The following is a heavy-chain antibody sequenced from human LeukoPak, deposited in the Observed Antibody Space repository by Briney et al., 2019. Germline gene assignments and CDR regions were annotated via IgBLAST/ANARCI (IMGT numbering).Heavy chain of an antibody. D-gene: IGHD6-19*01. J-gene: IGHJ4*02. V-gene: IGHV3-30-3*01. CDR2: ISYDGSNK. Sequence: GGSLRLSCAASGFIFSGYVMHWVRQAPGKGLEWVAVISYDGSNKYYADSVKGRFTISRDNSKNTLYLQMNSLRAEDTAVYYCARGSVAAYYFDYWGQGTLVTVSS. CDR1: GFIFSGYV. CDR3: ARGSVAAYYFDY.